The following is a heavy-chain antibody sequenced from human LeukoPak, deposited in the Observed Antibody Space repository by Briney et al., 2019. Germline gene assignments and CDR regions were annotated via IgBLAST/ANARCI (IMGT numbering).Heavy chain of an antibody. CDR3: AKGRGTTVTSAANY. V-gene: IGHV3-23*01. J-gene: IGHJ4*02. CDR2: IGGSGDNT. CDR1: GFTFSSYA. D-gene: IGHD4-17*01. Sequence: TGGSLRLSCAASGFTFSSYAMSWVRQAPGKGLEWVSSIGGSGDNTFYADSVKDRFTISRDNSKNTLFLQMNSLRAEDTAVYYCAKGRGTTVTSAANYWGQGTLVTVFS.